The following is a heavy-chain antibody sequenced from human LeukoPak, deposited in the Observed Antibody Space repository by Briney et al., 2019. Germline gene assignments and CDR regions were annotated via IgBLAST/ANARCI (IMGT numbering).Heavy chain of an antibody. J-gene: IGHJ4*02. Sequence: GGSLRLSCAASGFTVSSNYMSWVRQAPGKGLEWVSVIYSGGSTYYEDSVKGRFTISRDNSKNTLYLQMNSLRAEDTAVYYCARAVAGGEYYFDYWGQGTLVTVSS. CDR1: GFTVSSNY. D-gene: IGHD3-10*01. CDR2: IYSGGST. V-gene: IGHV3-66*02. CDR3: ARAVAGGEYYFDY.